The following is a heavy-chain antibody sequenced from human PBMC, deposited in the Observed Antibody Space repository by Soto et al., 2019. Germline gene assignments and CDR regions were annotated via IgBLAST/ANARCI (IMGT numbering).Heavy chain of an antibody. CDR2: IYWDDDK. CDR3: AHRLYSSSWYGWWFDP. D-gene: IGHD6-13*01. V-gene: IGHV2-5*02. CDR1: AFSLSTNGVG. J-gene: IGHJ5*02. Sequence: SGAPLVTPPQTLTLTCTFSAFSLSTNGVGVVWIRQPPGKALEWLALIYWDDDKRYSPSLKSRLTITKDTSKNQVVRTMTNMDPVDTATYYCAHRLYSSSWYGWWFDPWGQGNLVTVT.